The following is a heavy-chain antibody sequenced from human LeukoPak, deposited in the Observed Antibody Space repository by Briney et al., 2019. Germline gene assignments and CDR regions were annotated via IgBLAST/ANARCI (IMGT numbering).Heavy chain of an antibody. Sequence: GGSLRLSCAASGFTFSSNYMSWIRQAPGKGLEWVSVIYSDGSGGNIYYADSVKGRFTISRDNSKNTLYLQMNNLRAEDTAVYYCARDGRNSTNYNWFDPWGQGTLVTVSS. J-gene: IGHJ5*02. CDR3: ARDGRNSTNYNWFDP. CDR2: IYSDGSGGNI. CDR1: GFTFSSNY. V-gene: IGHV3-53*01. D-gene: IGHD2/OR15-2a*01.